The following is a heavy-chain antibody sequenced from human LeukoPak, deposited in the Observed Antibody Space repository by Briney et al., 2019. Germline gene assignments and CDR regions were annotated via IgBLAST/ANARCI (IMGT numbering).Heavy chain of an antibody. CDR1: GFTFDDHG. J-gene: IGHJ4*02. V-gene: IGHV3-9*01. Sequence: PGGSLRLSCAASGFTFDDHGMHWVRQAPGKGLEWVSGISWSSGIIGYADSVKGRFTISRDNAKNSLYLQMNSLRAEDTAVYYCARGGSKYWGQGTLVTVSS. CDR2: ISWSSGII. CDR3: ARGGSKY.